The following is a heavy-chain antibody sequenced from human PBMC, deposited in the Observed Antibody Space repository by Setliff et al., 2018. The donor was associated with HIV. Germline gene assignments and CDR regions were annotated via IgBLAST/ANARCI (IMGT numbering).Heavy chain of an antibody. CDR3: AREHSTTWPYFDF. CDR1: GFTFNHYA. CDR2: ISGYSGHT. V-gene: IGHV1-18*01. Sequence: ASVKVSCKASGFTFNHYALSWVRQAPGQRPEWMGWISGYSGHTSYAQKIQGRVTMTTDTSTSTAYMELRSLRSDDTAVYFCAREHSTTWPYFDFWGQGTLVTVSS. J-gene: IGHJ4*02. D-gene: IGHD6-13*01.